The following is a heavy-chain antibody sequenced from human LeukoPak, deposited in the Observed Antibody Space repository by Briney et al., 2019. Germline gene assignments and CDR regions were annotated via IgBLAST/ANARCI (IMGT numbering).Heavy chain of an antibody. CDR2: IYPGDSDT. V-gene: IGHV5-51*01. CDR3: ARPQGLVSICNAFDI. J-gene: IGHJ3*02. Sequence: GESLKISCKASGYTFGNYWIAWGRQMPGKGLEWMGIIYPGDSDTRYSRSFQGQVTIAADKSISTAYLQWSSLKASDTAMYYCARPQGLVSICNAFDIWGQGTMVTVSS. CDR1: GYTFGNYW. D-gene: IGHD3-9*01.